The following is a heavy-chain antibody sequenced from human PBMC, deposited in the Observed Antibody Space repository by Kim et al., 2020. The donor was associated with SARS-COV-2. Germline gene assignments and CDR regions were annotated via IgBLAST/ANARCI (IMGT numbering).Heavy chain of an antibody. Sequence: SETLSLTCAVYGGTFSGYYWSWIRQPPGKGLEWIGEIHHSGSNHYNPSFKNGRLITVNTSNNHSSLKLRTDTAEDKAAEYYGGWRGMAARPSGFDYGMD. CDR1: GGTFSGYY. CDR2: IHHSGSN. D-gene: IGHD6-6*01. CDR3: GWRGMAARPSGFDYGMD. J-gene: IGHJ6*01. V-gene: IGHV4-34*08.